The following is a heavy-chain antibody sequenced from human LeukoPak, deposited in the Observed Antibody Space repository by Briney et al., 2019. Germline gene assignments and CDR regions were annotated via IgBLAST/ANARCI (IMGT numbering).Heavy chain of an antibody. CDR2: IYYTGST. Sequence: SETLSLTCTVSGGAISTYYWSWIRQTPGMGLEWIGYIYYTGSTNYNPSLKSRVTISVDASKNQFSLKMSSMTAADTAVYYCARAQGYSSGWDFQHWGQGTLVTVSS. CDR1: GGAISTYY. V-gene: IGHV4-59*01. J-gene: IGHJ1*01. CDR3: ARAQGYSSGWDFQH. D-gene: IGHD6-19*01.